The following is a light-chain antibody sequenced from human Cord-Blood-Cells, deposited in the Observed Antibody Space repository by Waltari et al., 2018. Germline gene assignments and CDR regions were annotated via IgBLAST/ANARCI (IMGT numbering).Light chain of an antibody. CDR3: CSYAGSSTFV. J-gene: IGLJ2*01. Sequence: QSALTQPASVSGSPGQSITISCTGTSSDVGSYNLVSWYQQHPGKAPKRMIYEVSKRPAGVSNLFSGSKSGNTASLTISGLQAEDEADYYCCSYAGSSTFVFGGGTKLTVL. V-gene: IGLV2-23*02. CDR2: EVS. CDR1: SSDVGSYNL.